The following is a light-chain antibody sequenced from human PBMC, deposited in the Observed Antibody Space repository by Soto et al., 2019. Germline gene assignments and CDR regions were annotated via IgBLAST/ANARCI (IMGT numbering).Light chain of an antibody. Sequence: QTVVTQPPSASGTPGQRVTISCSGSTSNIGSNTVNWYQQLPGTAPKLLIYNNNQRPSGVPDRFSGSKSGTSAFLAISGLQSEDEADYYCSAWDDSLNGYVFGTGTKVTVL. V-gene: IGLV1-44*01. CDR3: SAWDDSLNGYV. CDR1: TSNIGSNT. CDR2: NNN. J-gene: IGLJ1*01.